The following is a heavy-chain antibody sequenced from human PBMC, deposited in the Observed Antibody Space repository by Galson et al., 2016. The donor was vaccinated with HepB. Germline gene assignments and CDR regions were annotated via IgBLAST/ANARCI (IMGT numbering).Heavy chain of an antibody. J-gene: IGHJ4*02. CDR2: FDPGDEAT. Sequence: SVKVSCKVSGYNFTAVDVHWVRQAPGKGLEWMGGFDPGDEATNYSEKFRDRVSMTEDTSMNTAYMELRSLRSEDTAVYYCCAKGTARSFWCGLPDHWGQGTLVTVSS. CDR1: GYNFTAVD. D-gene: IGHD3-3*01. V-gene: IGHV1-24*01. CDR3: CAKGTARSFWCGLPDH.